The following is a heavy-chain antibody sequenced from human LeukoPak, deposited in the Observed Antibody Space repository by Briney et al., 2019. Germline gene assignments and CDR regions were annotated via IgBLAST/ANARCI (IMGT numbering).Heavy chain of an antibody. CDR2: MNPNSGNT. J-gene: IGHJ4*02. CDR1: GYTFTSYD. D-gene: IGHD2-15*01. CDR3: ARSACSGDGCFLDY. Sequence: ASVTVSCKASGYTFTSYDINWVRQATGQGLEWMGWMNPNSGNTGYAQKFQGRVTMTSDMSTNTLYMELSSLRSEDTAVYYCARSACSGDGCFLDYWGQGTLLTVSS. V-gene: IGHV1-8*02.